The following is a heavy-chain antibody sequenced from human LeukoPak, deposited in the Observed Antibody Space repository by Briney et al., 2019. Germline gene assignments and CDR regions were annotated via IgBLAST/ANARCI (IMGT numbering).Heavy chain of an antibody. CDR2: INPNSGGT. Sequence: ALVKVSCKASGYTFTGYYMHWVRQAPGQGLEWMGWINPNSGGTNYAQKFQGRVTMTRDTSISTAYMELSRLRSDDMAVYYCARALAVAGTDFDYWGQGTLVTVSS. V-gene: IGHV1-2*02. CDR1: GYTFTGYY. CDR3: ARALAVAGTDFDY. D-gene: IGHD6-19*01. J-gene: IGHJ4*02.